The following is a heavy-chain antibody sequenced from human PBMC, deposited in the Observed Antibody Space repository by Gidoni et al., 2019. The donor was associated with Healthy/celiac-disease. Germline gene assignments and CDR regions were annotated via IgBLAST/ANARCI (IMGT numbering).Heavy chain of an antibody. CDR2: INHSGST. Sequence: QVPLQQWGAGLLKPSETLSLTCAVYGGSFSGYYWSWIRQPPGKGLEWIGEINHSGSTNYNPSLKSRVTISVDTSKNQFSLKLSSVTAADTAVYYCARKGGTARYYYGMDVWGQGTTVTVSS. D-gene: IGHD1-1*01. J-gene: IGHJ6*02. CDR3: ARKGGTARYYYGMDV. CDR1: GGSFSGYY. V-gene: IGHV4-34*01.